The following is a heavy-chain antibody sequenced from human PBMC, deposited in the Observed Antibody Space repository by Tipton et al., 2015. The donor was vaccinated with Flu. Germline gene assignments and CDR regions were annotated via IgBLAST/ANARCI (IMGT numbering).Heavy chain of an antibody. CDR1: GFTFSSYA. Sequence: GSLRLSCAASGFTFSSYAMSWVRQAPGKGLEWVSAISGSGGSTYYADSVKGRFTISRDNSKNSLYLQMNSLRAEDTAVYYCAREGDTGMVYAPNWFDPWGQGTLVTVSS. CDR3: AREGDTGMVYAPNWFDP. J-gene: IGHJ5*02. D-gene: IGHD2-8*01. CDR2: ISGSGGST. V-gene: IGHV3-23*01.